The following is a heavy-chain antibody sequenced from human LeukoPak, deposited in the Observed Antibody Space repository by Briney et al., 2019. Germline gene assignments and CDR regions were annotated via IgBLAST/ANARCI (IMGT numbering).Heavy chain of an antibody. Sequence: GASVKVSCKTSGYTFTGYYMFWVRQAPGQGLEWMAWINPNSGGTNYAQRFQGRVTLTRDTSIATTYMELSSLKSDDTAVYYCAREPHPIGGNDWGQGTLVTVSS. CDR3: AREPHPIGGND. CDR1: GYTFTGYY. V-gene: IGHV1-2*02. J-gene: IGHJ4*02. D-gene: IGHD4-23*01. CDR2: INPNSGGT.